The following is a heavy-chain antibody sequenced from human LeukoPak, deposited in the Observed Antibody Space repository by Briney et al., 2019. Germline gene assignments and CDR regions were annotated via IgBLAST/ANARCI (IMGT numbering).Heavy chain of an antibody. Sequence: PWEPLSLTCAVYGGSFSGYYWRCIRQPPGKGLEWVGDINHSGSTNYNPSLKSRVTISGDTSKDQFSLKLSSVTAADTAVYYCARGHRDYDILTGYYYNYWGQGTLVTVSS. CDR3: ARGHRDYDILTGYYYNY. V-gene: IGHV4-34*01. D-gene: IGHD3-9*01. CDR2: INHSGST. CDR1: GGSFSGYY. J-gene: IGHJ4*02.